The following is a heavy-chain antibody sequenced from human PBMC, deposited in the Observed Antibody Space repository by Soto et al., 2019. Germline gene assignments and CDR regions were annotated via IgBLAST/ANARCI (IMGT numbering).Heavy chain of an antibody. V-gene: IGHV4-31*03. CDR3: PRDVRDTGYSYWFDP. CDR1: GASVGSGGYY. CDR2: IKYSGTT. J-gene: IGHJ5*02. D-gene: IGHD3-9*01. Sequence: SETLSLTFTVSGASVGSGGYYWSWIRKVPWKGLEWIGYIKYSGTTHYSPSLKSRVNISFDKSKNQVFLNLRFVTGADPAVYFRPRDVRDTGYSYWFDPWGQGILVTVS.